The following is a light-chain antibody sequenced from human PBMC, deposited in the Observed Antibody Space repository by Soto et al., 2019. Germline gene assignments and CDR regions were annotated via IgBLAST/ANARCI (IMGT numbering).Light chain of an antibody. J-gene: IGKJ1*01. CDR2: RAS. CDR3: HQYSNGPPWT. V-gene: IGKV3-15*01. Sequence: EIVMTQSPATLSVSPGERATLSCRASQSLSGNLAWYQQKPGQAPRLLIYRASTRATGVPARFSASGSGTEFTLTISSLQSEDSAVYYGHQYSNGPPWTVGPGTKVEIK. CDR1: QSLSGN.